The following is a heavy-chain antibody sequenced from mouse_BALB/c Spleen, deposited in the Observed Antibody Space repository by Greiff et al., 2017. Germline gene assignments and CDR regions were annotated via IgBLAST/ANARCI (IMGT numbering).Heavy chain of an antibody. CDR1: GYSITSGYY. Sequence: DVHLVESGPGLVKPSQSLSLTCSVTGYSITSGYYWNWIRQFPGNKLEWMGYISYDGSNNYNPSLKNRISITRDTSKNQFFLKLNSVTTEDTATNYCARDPYDYQFAYWGQGTLVTVSA. CDR2: ISYDGSN. CDR3: ARDPYDYQFAY. D-gene: IGHD2-4*01. V-gene: IGHV3-6*02. J-gene: IGHJ3*01.